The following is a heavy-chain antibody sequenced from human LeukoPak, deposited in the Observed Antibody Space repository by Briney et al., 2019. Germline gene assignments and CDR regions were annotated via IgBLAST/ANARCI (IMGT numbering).Heavy chain of an antibody. CDR1: GGSISSHY. D-gene: IGHD6-13*01. J-gene: IGHJ3*02. V-gene: IGHV4-59*11. CDR3: ARDLATAATADRLFDI. CDR2: IYYSGST. Sequence: PSETLSLTCTVSGGSISSHYWSWIRQPPGKGLEWIGYIYYSGSTKYNPSLKSRVTISGDTSKNQFSLKMSSVTAADTAVYYCARDLATAATADRLFDIWGQGTMVTVSS.